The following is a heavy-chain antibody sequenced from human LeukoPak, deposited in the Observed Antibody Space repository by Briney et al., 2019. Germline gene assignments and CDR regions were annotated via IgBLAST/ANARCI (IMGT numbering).Heavy chain of an antibody. CDR2: IWYDGSNK. D-gene: IGHD2-21*02. CDR1: GFTFSSYG. CDR3: ARDRGDAYYFDY. V-gene: IGHV3-33*01. J-gene: IGHJ4*02. Sequence: PGRSLRLSCAASGFTFSSYGMHWVRQAPGKRLEWVAVIWYDGSNKYYADSVKGRFTISRDNSKNTLYLQMNSLRAEDTAVYYCARDRGDAYYFDYWGQGTLVTVSS.